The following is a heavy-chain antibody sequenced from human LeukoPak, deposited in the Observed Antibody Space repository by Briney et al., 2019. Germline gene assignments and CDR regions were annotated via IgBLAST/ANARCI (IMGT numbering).Heavy chain of an antibody. CDR3: ARDRAYYYYGMDV. CDR2: INPNTGDT. V-gene: IGHV1-2*02. J-gene: IGHJ6*02. CDR1: GYTFTGYY. Sequence: GASVKVSCKASGYTFTGYYLHWVRQAPGQGLEWMGWINPNTGDTNYAQKFQGRVSMTRDTSISTSYMELSRLRSDDTAVYFCARDRAYYYYGMDVWGQGTTVTVSS.